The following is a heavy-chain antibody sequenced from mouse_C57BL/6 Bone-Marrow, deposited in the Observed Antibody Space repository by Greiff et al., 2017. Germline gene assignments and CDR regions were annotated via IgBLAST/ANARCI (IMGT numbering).Heavy chain of an antibody. D-gene: IGHD2-4*01. V-gene: IGHV1-50*01. J-gene: IGHJ1*03. CDR3: ARDYDYDGYWYFDV. Sequence: QVQLKQPGAELVKPGASVKLSCKASGSTFTSYWMQWVKQRPGQGLEWIGEIDPSDSYTNYNQKFKGKATLTVDTSSSTAYMQLSSLTSEDSAVYYCARDYDYDGYWYFDVWGTGTTVTVSS. CDR2: IDPSDSYT. CDR1: GSTFTSYW.